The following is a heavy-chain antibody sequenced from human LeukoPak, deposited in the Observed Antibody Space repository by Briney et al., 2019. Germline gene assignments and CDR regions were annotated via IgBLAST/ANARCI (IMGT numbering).Heavy chain of an antibody. D-gene: IGHD6-25*01. CDR3: TTVGSAWNFDY. CDR2: VKSKRDGGTI. Sequence: GGSPRLSCAASGFTFSNAWMTWVRQAPGKGLEWVARVKSKRDGGTIDYAAPVKGRFTISRDDSKDTLYLQMNSLEIEDAAVYYCTTVGSAWNFDYWGQGTPVTVSS. CDR1: GFTFSNAW. V-gene: IGHV3-15*01. J-gene: IGHJ4*02.